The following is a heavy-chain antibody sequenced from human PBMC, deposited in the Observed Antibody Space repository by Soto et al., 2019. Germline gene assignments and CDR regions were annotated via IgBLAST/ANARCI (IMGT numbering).Heavy chain of an antibody. Sequence: EVQLLESGGGLVQPGGSLRLSCAASGFTFSIYAMSWVRQAPGKGLEWVSTISGSGGTTDYADSVKGRFTISRDNSKNTLYLQMNSLRAEDTAVYYCAKDLAVAGYYWGQGTLVTVSS. CDR2: ISGSGGTT. D-gene: IGHD6-19*01. CDR1: GFTFSIYA. V-gene: IGHV3-23*01. J-gene: IGHJ4*02. CDR3: AKDLAVAGYY.